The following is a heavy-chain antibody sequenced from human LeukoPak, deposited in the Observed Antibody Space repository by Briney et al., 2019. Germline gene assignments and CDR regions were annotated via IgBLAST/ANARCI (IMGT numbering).Heavy chain of an antibody. CDR3: ARHKNSASNVFDI. V-gene: IGHV4-59*01. Sequence: SETLSLTCTVSGGSINSYYWSWFRQPPGKGLECIGYIYYSGSTNYNPSLKSRVTISVDTSKNQFSLRLRSVTAADTAVYYCARHKNSASNVFDIWGQGTVVTVSS. CDR1: GGSINSYY. J-gene: IGHJ3*02. D-gene: IGHD1-7*01. CDR2: IYYSGST.